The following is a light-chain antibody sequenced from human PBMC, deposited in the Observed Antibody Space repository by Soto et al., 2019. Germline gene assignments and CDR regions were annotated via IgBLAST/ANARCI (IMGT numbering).Light chain of an antibody. CDR1: QTVSNY. CDR3: QQYHGFW. J-gene: IGKJ1*01. Sequence: IVLTQSPATLSLSPWDRATLSCRASQTVSNYLAWYQQKPGQAPRLLIYDASKRATGIPARFSGSGSGTEISLIINGLQPEDFATYYCQQYHGFWFGQGTKVDIK. V-gene: IGKV3-11*01. CDR2: DAS.